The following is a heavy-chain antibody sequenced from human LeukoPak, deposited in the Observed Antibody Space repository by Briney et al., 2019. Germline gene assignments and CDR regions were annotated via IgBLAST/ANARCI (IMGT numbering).Heavy chain of an antibody. Sequence: PGGSLRLFCAASEITFSNYAISWVRQAPGKGLEWLAAIGGSGSPTYYADPVKGRFTISRDTSKNTLFLEMNSLRAEDTAVYYCAKVDPSVLGAFDVWGQGTMVTVSS. CDR2: IGGSGSPT. CDR1: EITFSNYA. V-gene: IGHV3-23*01. D-gene: IGHD2-2*03. J-gene: IGHJ3*01. CDR3: AKVDPSVLGAFDV.